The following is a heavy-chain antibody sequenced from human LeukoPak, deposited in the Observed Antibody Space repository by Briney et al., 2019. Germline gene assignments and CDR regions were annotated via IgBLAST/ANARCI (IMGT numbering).Heavy chain of an antibody. D-gene: IGHD4-17*01. Sequence: PGGSLRLPCAAPGIPFSSFGMHWLRQAPGKGLEWLAFIWYDGSNKYYADSVKGRFTISRDNSKNTLYLQMNSLTAEDTAVYYCARDGTVTAGPFDPWGGGTLVTVSS. V-gene: IGHV3-33*01. J-gene: IGHJ5*02. CDR2: IWYDGSNK. CDR3: ARDGTVTAGPFDP. CDR1: GIPFSSFG.